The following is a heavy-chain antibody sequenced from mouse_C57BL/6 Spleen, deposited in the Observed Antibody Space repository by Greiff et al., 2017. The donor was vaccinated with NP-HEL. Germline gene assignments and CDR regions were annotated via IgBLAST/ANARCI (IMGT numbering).Heavy chain of an antibody. V-gene: IGHV1-39*01. Sequence: EVQLQQSGPELVKPGASVKISCKASGYSFTDYNMNWVKQSNGKSLEWIGVIKPNYGTTSYNQKFKGKATLTVDQSSSTAYMQLNSLTSEDSAVYYCARREGYATVVEDYAMDFWGQGTSVTVSS. CDR1: GYSFTDYN. CDR2: IKPNYGTT. CDR3: ARREGYATVVEDYAMDF. D-gene: IGHD1-1*01. J-gene: IGHJ4*01.